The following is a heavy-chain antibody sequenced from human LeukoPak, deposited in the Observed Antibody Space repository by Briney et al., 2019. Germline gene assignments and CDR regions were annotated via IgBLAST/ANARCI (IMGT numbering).Heavy chain of an antibody. V-gene: IGHV3-74*01. CDR1: GFTFSSYW. CDR2: INSDGSST. D-gene: IGHD3-3*01. Sequence: GGSLRLSCAASGFTFSSYWMHWVRQAPGKGLVWVPRINSDGSSTSYADSVKGRFTISRDNAKNTLYLQMNSLRAEDTAVYYCARSDYDFWSGVFYWGQGTLVTVSS. J-gene: IGHJ4*02. CDR3: ARSDYDFWSGVFY.